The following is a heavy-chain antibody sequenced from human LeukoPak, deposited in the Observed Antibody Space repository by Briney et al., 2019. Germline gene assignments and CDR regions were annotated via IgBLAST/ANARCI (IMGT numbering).Heavy chain of an antibody. D-gene: IGHD3-22*01. CDR3: ARERGGFDSSGYYYYFDY. J-gene: IGHJ4*02. CDR2: ISSSSSTI. CDR1: GSTFSSYS. Sequence: GGSLRLSCAASGSTFSSYSMNWVRQAPGKGLEWVSYISSSSSTIYYADSVKGRFTISRDNAKNSLYLQMNSLRAEDTAVYYCARERGGFDSSGYYYYFDYWGQGTLVTVSS. V-gene: IGHV3-48*04.